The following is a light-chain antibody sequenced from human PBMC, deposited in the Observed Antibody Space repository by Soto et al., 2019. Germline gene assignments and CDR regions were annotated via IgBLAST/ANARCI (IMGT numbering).Light chain of an antibody. V-gene: IGKV3-15*01. J-gene: IGKJ4*01. CDR1: QSVNLN. CDR3: QQYGGWPPA. Sequence: EIMMTQSPGTLSVSPGEGATLSCTASQSVNLNLAWYQQKPGQAPRLLIYAASNRSTGVPARFSGSGSGTEFSLTISSLQSEDFAIYHCQQYGGWPPAFGGGTKVEVK. CDR2: AAS.